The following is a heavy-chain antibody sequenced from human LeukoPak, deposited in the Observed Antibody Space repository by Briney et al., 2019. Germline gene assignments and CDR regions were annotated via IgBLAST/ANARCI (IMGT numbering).Heavy chain of an antibody. V-gene: IGHV3-7*01. CDR1: GFTFSSYW. D-gene: IGHD4-17*01. CDR2: IKQDGSEK. J-gene: IGHJ4*02. Sequence: GGSLRLSCVASGFTFSSYWMSWVRQAPGKGLECVADIKQDGSEKYYVDSVKGRFTISRDNAKNSLYLQMNSLRAEDTAVYYCATNRAPTTWGQGTLVTVSS. CDR3: ATNRAPTT.